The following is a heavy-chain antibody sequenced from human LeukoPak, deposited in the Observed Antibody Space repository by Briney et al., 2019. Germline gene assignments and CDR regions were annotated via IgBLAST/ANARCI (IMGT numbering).Heavy chain of an antibody. V-gene: IGHV3-11*01. CDR1: GITVSSNY. J-gene: IGHJ4*02. CDR3: ARVLDTAMVWAYFDY. CDR2: ISSSGSTI. D-gene: IGHD5-18*01. Sequence: PGGSLRLSCAASGITVSSNYISWIRQAPGKGLEWVSYISSSGSTIYYADSVKGRFTISRDNAKNSLYLQMNSLRAEDTAVYYCARVLDTAMVWAYFDYWGQGTLVTVSS.